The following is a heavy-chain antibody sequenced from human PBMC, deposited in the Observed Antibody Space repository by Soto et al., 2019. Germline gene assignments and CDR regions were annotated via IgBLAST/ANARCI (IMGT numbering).Heavy chain of an antibody. D-gene: IGHD3-22*01. CDR1: GGSVSSGSYY. Sequence: SETLSLTCTVSGGSVSSGSYYWSWIRQPPGKGLEWIGYIYYAGSTTYNPSLKSRITISLDTSQNEVSLKLSSVTAADTAVYYCARLGAYYQALDSWGRGTLVTVSS. CDR3: ARLGAYYQALDS. CDR2: IYYAGST. J-gene: IGHJ4*02. V-gene: IGHV4-61*01.